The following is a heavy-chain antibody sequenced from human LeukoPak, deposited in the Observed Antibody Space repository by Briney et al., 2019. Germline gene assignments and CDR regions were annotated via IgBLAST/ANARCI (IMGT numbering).Heavy chain of an antibody. CDR2: IYYSGST. J-gene: IGHJ3*02. CDR3: ARGPVGATTIGAFDI. Sequence: PSQTLSLTCTVSGGSISSGGYYWSWLRQHPGKGLEWIGYIYYSGSTYYNPSLKSRVTISVDTSKNQFSLKLSSVTAADTAVYYCARGPVGATTIGAFDIWGQGTMVTVSS. V-gene: IGHV4-31*03. D-gene: IGHD1-26*01. CDR1: GGSISSGGYY.